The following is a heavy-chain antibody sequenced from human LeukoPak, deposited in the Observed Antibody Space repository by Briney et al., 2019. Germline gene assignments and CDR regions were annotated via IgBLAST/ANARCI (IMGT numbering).Heavy chain of an antibody. CDR1: GYTFTSYG. J-gene: IGHJ4*02. CDR3: ARSGGTTVADPFDY. V-gene: IGHV1-18*01. D-gene: IGHD4-23*01. Sequence: ASVKVSCKASGYTFTSYGISWVRQAPGQGLEWMGWISAHNGNTNYAQKLQGRVTMTTDTSTSTAYMELRSLRSDDTAVYYCARSGGTTVADPFDYWGQGTLVTVSS. CDR2: ISAHNGNT.